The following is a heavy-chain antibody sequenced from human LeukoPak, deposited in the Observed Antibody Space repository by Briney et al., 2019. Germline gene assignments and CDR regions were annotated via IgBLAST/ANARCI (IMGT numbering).Heavy chain of an antibody. CDR3: ARVKQQLNFYYFDY. CDR1: GYTFTGYY. V-gene: IGHV1-2*04. J-gene: IGHJ4*02. D-gene: IGHD6-13*01. Sequence: SVKVSCKASGYTFTGYYMHWVRQAPGQGLEWMGWINPNSGGTNYAQKFQGWVTMTRDTSISTAYMELSRLRSDDTAVYYCARVKQQLNFYYFDYWGQGTLVTVSS. CDR2: INPNSGGT.